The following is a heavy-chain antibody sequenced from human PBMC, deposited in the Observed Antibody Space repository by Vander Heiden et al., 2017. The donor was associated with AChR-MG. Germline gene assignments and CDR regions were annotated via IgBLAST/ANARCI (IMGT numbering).Heavy chain of an antibody. D-gene: IGHD4-4*01. Sequence: VQLLESGGSLVPTGGSMRLSCAASGFTFSSYAMSWVRQAPGKGLEWVSAVSNTDGSTYYADSVKRRFTISRDNSKNTLYLQMNSLRAEDTAVYYCAKVSNYEFFDYWGQGTLGPVSS. CDR1: GFTFSSYA. CDR2: VSNTDGST. V-gene: IGHV3-23*01. CDR3: AKVSNYEFFDY. J-gene: IGHJ4*02.